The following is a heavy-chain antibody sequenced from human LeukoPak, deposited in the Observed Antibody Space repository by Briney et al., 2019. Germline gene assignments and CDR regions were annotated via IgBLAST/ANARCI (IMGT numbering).Heavy chain of an antibody. D-gene: IGHD1-1*01. J-gene: IGHJ6*04. Sequence: GGSLSLSCVASGFIFSDYGIQWVRQAPGKGLEWVAVIAYDGNNTYYGDSVRGRFTISRDNSKKMVYLEMNSMRVEDTAVYYCAKTGMLRRVGYLDVWGKGTAVIVSS. V-gene: IGHV3-30*18. CDR1: GFIFSDYG. CDR3: AKTGMLRRVGYLDV. CDR2: IAYDGNNT.